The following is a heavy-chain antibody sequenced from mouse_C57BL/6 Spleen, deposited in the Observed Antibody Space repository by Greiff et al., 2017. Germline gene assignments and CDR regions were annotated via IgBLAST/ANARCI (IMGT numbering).Heavy chain of an antibody. CDR2: IDPNSGGT. J-gene: IGHJ4*01. V-gene: IGHV1-72*01. CDR1: GYTFTSYW. D-gene: IGHD1-1*01. Sequence: QVQLKQPGAELVKPGASVKLSCKASGYTFTSYWMHWVKQRPGRGLEWIGRIDPNSGGTKYNEKFKSKATLTVDKPSSTAYMQLSSLTSEDSAVYYCASPYYGSSYYAMDYWGQGTSVTVSS. CDR3: ASPYYGSSYYAMDY.